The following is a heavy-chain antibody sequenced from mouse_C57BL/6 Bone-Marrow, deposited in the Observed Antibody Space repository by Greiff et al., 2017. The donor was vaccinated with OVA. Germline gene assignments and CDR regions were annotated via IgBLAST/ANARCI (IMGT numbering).Heavy chain of an antibody. J-gene: IGHJ4*01. CDR2: IDPSDSYT. D-gene: IGHD2-12*01. Sequence: QVQLQQPGAELVRPGTSVKLSCKASGYTFTSYWMHWVKQRPGQGLEWIGVIDPSDSYTNYNQKFKGKATLTVDTSSSTAYMQLSSLTSEDSAVYYCARVGGVLYGDYAMDYWGQGTSVTVSS. V-gene: IGHV1-59*01. CDR3: ARVGGVLYGDYAMDY. CDR1: GYTFTSYW.